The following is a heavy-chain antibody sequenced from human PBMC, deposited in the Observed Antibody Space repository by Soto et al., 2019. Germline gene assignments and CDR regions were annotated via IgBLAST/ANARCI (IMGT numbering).Heavy chain of an antibody. CDR2: ISDGGGST. V-gene: IGHV3-23*01. D-gene: IGHD2-2*01. Sequence: PGGSLRLSCAASGFTFWSYAMSWVRQAPGKGLEWVSAISDGGGSTYYADSVKGRFTISRDNSKNTLYMQMNSLRAEDTAVFYCAKTPSGAIPFYFDYWGQGTLVTVSS. J-gene: IGHJ4*02. CDR1: GFTFWSYA. CDR3: AKTPSGAIPFYFDY.